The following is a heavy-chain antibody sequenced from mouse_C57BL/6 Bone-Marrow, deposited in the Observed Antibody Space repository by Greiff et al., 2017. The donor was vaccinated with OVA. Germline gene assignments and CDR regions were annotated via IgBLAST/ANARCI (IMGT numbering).Heavy chain of an antibody. J-gene: IGHJ3*01. D-gene: IGHD2-2*01. Sequence: VQLKESGPGLVQPSQSLSITCTVSGFSLTSYGVHWVRQSPGKGLEWLGVIWSGGSTDYNAAFISRLSISKDNSKSQVFFKMNSLQADDTAIYYCARGDYGYDLFAYWGQGTLVTVSA. CDR1: GFSLTSYG. CDR2: IWSGGST. V-gene: IGHV2-2*01. CDR3: ARGDYGYDLFAY.